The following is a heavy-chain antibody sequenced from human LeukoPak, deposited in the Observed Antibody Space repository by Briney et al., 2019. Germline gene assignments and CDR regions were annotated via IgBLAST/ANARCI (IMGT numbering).Heavy chain of an antibody. CDR1: GGSISSDGYY. V-gene: IGHV4-31*03. CDR3: ARGENACCSSTSCYPAY. Sequence: SETLSLTCTVSGGSISSDGYYWGWIRQHPGKGLEWIVYIYYSGSTYYNPSLKSRVTISVDTSKNQFSLKLSSVTAADTAVYYCARGENACCSSTSCYPAYWGQGTLVTVSS. J-gene: IGHJ4*02. CDR2: IYYSGST. D-gene: IGHD2-2*01.